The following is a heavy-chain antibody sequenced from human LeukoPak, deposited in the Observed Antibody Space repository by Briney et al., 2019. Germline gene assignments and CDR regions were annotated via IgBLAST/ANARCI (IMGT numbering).Heavy chain of an antibody. V-gene: IGHV4-39*01. J-gene: IGHJ4*02. Sequence: SETLSLTCTVSGGSISSSSYYWGWIRQPPGKGLEWIGSIYYSGSTYYDPSLKSRVTISVDTSKNQFSLKLSSVTAADTAVYYWASYYGAPAWGYFDYGGKGTLVPVPS. CDR2: IYYSGST. CDR3: ASYYGAPAWGYFDY. CDR1: GGSISSSSYY. D-gene: IGHD4-17*01.